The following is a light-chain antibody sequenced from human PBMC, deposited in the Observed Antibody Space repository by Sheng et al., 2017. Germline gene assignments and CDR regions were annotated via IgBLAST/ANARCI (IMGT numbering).Light chain of an antibody. CDR3: QKYNSAR. Sequence: TQSPSSLSASVGDRVTITCRASQGISNYLAWYQQKPGKVPKLLIYAASTLQSGVPSRFSGSGSGTDFTLTISSLQPEDVATYYCQKYNSARFGGGTKVEIK. V-gene: IGKV1-27*01. J-gene: IGKJ4*01. CDR2: AAS. CDR1: QGISNY.